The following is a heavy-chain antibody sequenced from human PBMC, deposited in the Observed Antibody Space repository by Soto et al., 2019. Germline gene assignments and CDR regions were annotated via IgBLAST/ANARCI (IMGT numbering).Heavy chain of an antibody. J-gene: IGHJ4*02. CDR1: GYTFTSYD. V-gene: IGHV1-8*01. Sequence: ASVKVSCKASGYTFTSYDIYWVRQATGQGLEWMGWMDPNTGNSAYAQKFQGRVTVTSDTSINTVHMELSSLRSEDTAVYYCARRAETNGWNGFGADKYYFDFWGQGTLVTVSS. D-gene: IGHD1-1*01. CDR2: MDPNTGNS. CDR3: ARRAETNGWNGFGADKYYFDF.